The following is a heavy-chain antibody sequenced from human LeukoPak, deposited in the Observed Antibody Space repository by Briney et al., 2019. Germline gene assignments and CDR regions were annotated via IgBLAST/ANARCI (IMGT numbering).Heavy chain of an antibody. D-gene: IGHD2-2*01. J-gene: IGHJ6*03. CDR2: INPNSGGT. CDR1: GYTFTGYY. CDR3: ARDVVVPAALWSYYYMDV. Sequence: ASVKVSCKASGYTFTGYYIHWVRQAPGQGLEWMGWINPNSGGTNYAQKFQGRVTTTRDTSISTAYMELSRLRSDDTAVYYCARDVVVPAALWSYYYMDVWGKGTTVTVSS. V-gene: IGHV1-2*02.